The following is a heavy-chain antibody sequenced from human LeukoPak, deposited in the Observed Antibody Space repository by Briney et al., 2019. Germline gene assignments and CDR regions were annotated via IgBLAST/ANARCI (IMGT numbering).Heavy chain of an antibody. CDR1: GGSFSGYY. J-gene: IGHJ4*02. V-gene: IGHV4-34*01. D-gene: IGHD1-20*01. CDR2: INHSGST. Sequence: PSETLSLTCGLYGGSFSGYYWSWLRQPPGKGLEWIGEINHSGSTNYNPSLKSRVTISVDTSKNQFSLKLSSVTAADTAVYYCARGRGNWNPHFDYWGQGTLVTVSS. CDR3: ARGRGNWNPHFDY.